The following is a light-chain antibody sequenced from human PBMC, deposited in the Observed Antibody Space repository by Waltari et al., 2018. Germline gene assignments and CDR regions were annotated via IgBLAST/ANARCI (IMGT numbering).Light chain of an antibody. CDR1: SNDVGAYNY. CDR3: CSYTGTYTHWV. CDR2: DVS. V-gene: IGLV2-11*02. Sequence: QSALTQPRSVSGYPGQSVTISCTGTSNDVGAYNYVSWHQQHPGKAPKPMIYDVSKRPSEVTDLFSASKSGNTASLTISGLQAEDEAEYYCCSYTGTYTHWVFGGGTKLPV. J-gene: IGLJ3*02.